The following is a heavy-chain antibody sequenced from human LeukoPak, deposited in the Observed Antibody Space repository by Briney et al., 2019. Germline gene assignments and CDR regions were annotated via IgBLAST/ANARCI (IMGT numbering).Heavy chain of an antibody. V-gene: IGHV1-2*02. CDR1: GYTFTDYY. J-gene: IGHJ6*03. Sequence: GASVKVSCKASGYTFTDYYMHWVRQAPGQGLEWMGWINPNSGGTNYAQKFQGRVTMTRDTSISTAYMELSRLRSDDTAVYYCARGHHYYYYYYMDVWGKGTTVTVSS. CDR2: INPNSGGT. CDR3: ARGHHYYYYYYMDV.